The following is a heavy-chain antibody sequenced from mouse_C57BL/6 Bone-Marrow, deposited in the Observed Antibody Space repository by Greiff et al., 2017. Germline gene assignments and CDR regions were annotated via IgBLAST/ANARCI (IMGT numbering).Heavy chain of an antibody. J-gene: IGHJ3*01. CDR2: IDPSDSYT. CDR3: ARWEHGSSYPFAY. Sequence: VQLQQPGAELVMPGASVKLSCKASGYTFTSYWMHWVKQRPGQGLEWIGEIDPSDSYTNYNQKFKGKSTLTVDKSSSTAYMPLSSLTSEDSAVYYCARWEHGSSYPFAYWGQGTLVTVSA. CDR1: GYTFTSYW. D-gene: IGHD1-1*01. V-gene: IGHV1-69*01.